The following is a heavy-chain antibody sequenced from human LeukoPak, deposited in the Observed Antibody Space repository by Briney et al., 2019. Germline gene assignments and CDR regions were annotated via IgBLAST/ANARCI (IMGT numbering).Heavy chain of an antibody. Sequence: PGGSLRLSCAASGFTFSTYWMHWVRQTPGKGLVWFSSIRNDGTTTNYADSVKGRFTISRDNAKNTLYLQMNSLRAEDTAVYYCVRLYKIEGADLWGRGTLVTVSS. D-gene: IGHD1-14*01. V-gene: IGHV3-74*01. CDR2: IRNDGTTT. CDR3: VRLYKIEGADL. J-gene: IGHJ2*01. CDR1: GFTFSTYW.